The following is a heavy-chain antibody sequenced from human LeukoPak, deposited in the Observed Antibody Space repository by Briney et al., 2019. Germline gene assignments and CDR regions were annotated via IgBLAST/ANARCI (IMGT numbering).Heavy chain of an antibody. CDR3: AKDNVAAAGRYFDY. Sequence: GGSLRLSCAAPGFMFHDYAMHWVRQAPGKGLEWVALISYDGSNKYFADSVKGRFTISRDNSKNTLYLQMHSLRAEDTAVYYCAKDNVAAAGRYFDYWGQGTLVTVSS. CDR2: ISYDGSNK. J-gene: IGHJ4*02. CDR1: GFMFHDYA. D-gene: IGHD6-13*01. V-gene: IGHV3-30*18.